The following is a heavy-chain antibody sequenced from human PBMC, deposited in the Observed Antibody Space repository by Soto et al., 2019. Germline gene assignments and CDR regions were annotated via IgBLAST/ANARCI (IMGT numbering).Heavy chain of an antibody. V-gene: IGHV3-49*03. CDR1: GFTFGDYA. CDR3: TRFPYYDFWSGSIAFDI. D-gene: IGHD3-3*01. CDR2: IRSKAYGGTT. Sequence: GGSLRLSCTASGFTFGDYAMSWFRQAPGKGLEWVGFIRSKAYGGTTEYAASVKGRFTISRDDSKSIAYLQMNSLKTEDTAVYYCTRFPYYDFWSGSIAFDIWGQGTMVTVSS. J-gene: IGHJ3*02.